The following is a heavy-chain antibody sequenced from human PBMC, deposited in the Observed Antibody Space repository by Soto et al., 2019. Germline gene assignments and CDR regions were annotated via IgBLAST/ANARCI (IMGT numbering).Heavy chain of an antibody. CDR1: GFTFSSYG. CDR3: AKGGYYDFGSGYISGSDYMDV. CDR2: ISYDGSNK. V-gene: IGHV3-30*18. Sequence: QVQLVESGGGVVQPGRSLRLSCAASGFTFSSYGMHWVRQAPGKGLEWVAVISYDGSNKYYADSVKGRFTISRDTSKNTLYLQMNSLRAEDQAVYYCAKGGYYDFGSGYISGSDYMDVWGKGTTVTVSS. D-gene: IGHD3-3*01. J-gene: IGHJ6*03.